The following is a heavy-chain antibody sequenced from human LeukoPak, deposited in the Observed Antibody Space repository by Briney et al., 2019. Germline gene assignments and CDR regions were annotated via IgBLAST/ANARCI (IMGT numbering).Heavy chain of an antibody. J-gene: IGHJ5*02. CDR1: GYTFTGYY. V-gene: IGHV1-2*02. CDR2: INPNSGGT. Sequence: ASVKVSCKASGYTFTGYYMHWVRQAPGQGLEWMGWINPNSGGTNYAQKFQGRVTMTRDTSISTAYMELSRLRSDDTAVYYCARVGRRITIFGVSKGAFDPWGQGPLVTVS. CDR3: ARVGRRITIFGVSKGAFDP. D-gene: IGHD3-3*01.